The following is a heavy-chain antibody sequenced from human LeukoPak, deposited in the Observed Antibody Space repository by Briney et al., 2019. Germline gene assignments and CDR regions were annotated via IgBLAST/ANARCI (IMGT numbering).Heavy chain of an antibody. CDR1: GFTFSSYW. Sequence: PGGSLRLSCAASGFTFSSYWMSWVRQAPGKGLEWGANIKQDGSEKYYVDSVKGRFTISRDNAKNSLYLQMNSLRAEDTAVYYCARRYRLWFGEFSMAFDIWGQGTMVTVSS. J-gene: IGHJ3*02. D-gene: IGHD3-10*01. CDR2: IKQDGSEK. V-gene: IGHV3-7*01. CDR3: ARRYRLWFGEFSMAFDI.